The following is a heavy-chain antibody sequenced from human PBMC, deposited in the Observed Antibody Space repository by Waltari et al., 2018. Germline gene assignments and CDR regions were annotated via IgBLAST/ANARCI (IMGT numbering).Heavy chain of an antibody. D-gene: IGHD6-13*01. J-gene: IGHJ4*02. CDR1: GYTFTSYA. V-gene: IGHV1-3*01. Sequence: QVQLVQSGAEVKKPGAAVKVSCKASGYTFTSYAMHWVRQAPGQRLEWMGWVNAGNGNTKYSHKFQGRVTITRDTSASTAYMELSSLRSEDTAVYYCARRHSNSWWYFDYWGQGTLVTVSS. CDR2: VNAGNGNT. CDR3: ARRHSNSWWYFDY.